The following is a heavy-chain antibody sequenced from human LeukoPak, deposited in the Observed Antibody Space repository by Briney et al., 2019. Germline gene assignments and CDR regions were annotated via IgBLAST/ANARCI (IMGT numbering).Heavy chain of an antibody. Sequence: GGSLRLSCVASGFTFSSYAMSLVRQAAGKGLEWVSSTSSSGETTYYAYSVKGRFTISRDNSRKTLYLQMNSLSAEDTAVYYCAKDRPNYYGTNGHYYRRDGDCWGQGTLVTVSS. D-gene: IGHD3-22*01. V-gene: IGHV3-23*01. CDR2: TSSSGETT. J-gene: IGHJ4*02. CDR1: GFTFSSYA. CDR3: AKDRPNYYGTNGHYYRRDGDC.